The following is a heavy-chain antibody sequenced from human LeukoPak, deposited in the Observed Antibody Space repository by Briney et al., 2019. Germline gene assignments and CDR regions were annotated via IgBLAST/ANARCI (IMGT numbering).Heavy chain of an antibody. Sequence: SETLSLTCTVSGGSISSYYWSWIRQPPGKGLEWIGYISNSGSTIYNPSLKSRVNISVDTSKNQLSLKLSSVTAADTAVYYCARVVWGGTNWFDPWGQGALVTVSS. V-gene: IGHV4-59*01. CDR1: GGSISSYY. J-gene: IGHJ5*02. CDR3: ARVVWGGTNWFDP. CDR2: ISNSGST. D-gene: IGHD3-16*01.